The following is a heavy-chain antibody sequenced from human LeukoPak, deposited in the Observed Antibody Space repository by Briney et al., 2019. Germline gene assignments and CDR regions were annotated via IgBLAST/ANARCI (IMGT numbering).Heavy chain of an antibody. CDR1: GGTFSSYA. D-gene: IGHD5-24*01. CDR2: ISAYNGNT. Sequence: ASVKVSCKASGGTFSSYAISWVRQAPGQGLEWMGGISAYNGNTNYAQKLQGRVTMTTDTSTSTAYMELRSLRSDDTAVYYCARIGFRDGYNLDFDYWGQGTLVTVSS. J-gene: IGHJ4*02. CDR3: ARIGFRDGYNLDFDY. V-gene: IGHV1-18*01.